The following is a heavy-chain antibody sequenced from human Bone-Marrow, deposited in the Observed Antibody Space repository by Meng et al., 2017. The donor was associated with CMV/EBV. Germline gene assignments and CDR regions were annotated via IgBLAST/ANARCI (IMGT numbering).Heavy chain of an antibody. Sequence: GESLKISCAASGFTFSSYWMHWVRQAPGKGLVWVSRINSDGSSTSYADSVKGRFTISRDNAKNTLYLQMNSLRAEDTAVYYCARESSSSGWLRRWGQGTLVTVS. D-gene: IGHD6-19*01. CDR1: GFTFSSYW. CDR2: INSDGSST. CDR3: ARESSSSGWLRR. V-gene: IGHV3-74*01. J-gene: IGHJ4*02.